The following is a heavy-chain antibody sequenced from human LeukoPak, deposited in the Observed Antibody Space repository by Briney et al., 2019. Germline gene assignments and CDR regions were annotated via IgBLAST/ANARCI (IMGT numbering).Heavy chain of an antibody. D-gene: IGHD3-3*01. CDR1: GFRFSDYA. V-gene: IGHV3-30-3*02. CDR2: ISYDGAHK. CDR3: AKHDSGGLWGGWFDP. Sequence: GGSLRLSCAASGFRFSDYAMHWVRQAPGKGPQWLADISYDGAHKYYADSVMGRFIISRDNSNNTLYLQMNSLTTDDTAVYYCAKHDSGGLWGGWFDPWGQGTLVTVSS. J-gene: IGHJ5*02.